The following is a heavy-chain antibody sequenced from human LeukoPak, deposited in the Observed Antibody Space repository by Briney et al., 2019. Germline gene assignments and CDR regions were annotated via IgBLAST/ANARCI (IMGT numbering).Heavy chain of an antibody. V-gene: IGHV3-30*18. CDR1: GFTFSSYG. CDR3: AKEEDYGDYTDY. J-gene: IGHJ4*02. D-gene: IGHD4-17*01. Sequence: GRSLRLSCAASGFTFSSYGMHWVRQAPGKGLEWVAVISYDGSNKYYADSVQGRFTISRDNSKNTLYLQMNSLRAEDTAVYYCAKEEDYGDYTDYWGQGTLVTVSS. CDR2: ISYDGSNK.